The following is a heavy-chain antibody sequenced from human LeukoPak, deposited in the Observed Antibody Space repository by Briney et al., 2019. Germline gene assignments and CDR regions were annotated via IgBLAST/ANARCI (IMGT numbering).Heavy chain of an antibody. CDR3: ATGGVYYYHGMDV. D-gene: IGHD3-16*01. V-gene: IGHV3-23*01. Sequence: GGSLRLSCAASGFTFTSYATSWVRQAPGKGLEWVSAITGSGGSTYYADSVKGRFTISRDNSKNTLYLQMNRLRAEDTAVYHCATGGVYYYHGMDVWGQGTTVTVSS. CDR1: GFTFTSYA. CDR2: ITGSGGST. J-gene: IGHJ6*02.